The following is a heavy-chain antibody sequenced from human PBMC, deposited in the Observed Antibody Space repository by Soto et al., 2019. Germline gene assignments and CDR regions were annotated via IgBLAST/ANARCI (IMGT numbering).Heavy chain of an antibody. CDR1: RYIFTAYF. V-gene: IGHV1-2*02. J-gene: IGHJ5*02. CDR2: ISLYSDGT. Sequence: QVQLVQSGAEVKKPGASVKVSCKAPRYIFTAYFMHWVRQAPGQPLEWLGWISLYSDGTNYAKKFQGRVSRTTDTSTTTAYMELRSLRSDDTAVYYCARVVPGAEAWFGPWGQGTLVTVSS. CDR3: ARVVPGAEAWFGP. D-gene: IGHD2-2*01.